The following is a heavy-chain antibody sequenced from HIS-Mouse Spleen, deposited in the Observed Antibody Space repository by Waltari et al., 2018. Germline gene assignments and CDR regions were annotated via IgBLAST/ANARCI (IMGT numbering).Heavy chain of an antibody. D-gene: IGHD6-19*01. CDR3: AKASSGWLDY. Sequence: QVQLVESGGGVVQPGRSLRLSCAASGFTFSSYGMHWVRQAPGNGLEGVAVISYDGSNKNYADAVKGRFTIYRDNSKNTLYLQMNSLRAEDTAVYYCAKASSGWLDYWGQGTLVTVSS. CDR2: ISYDGSNK. V-gene: IGHV3-30*18. J-gene: IGHJ4*02. CDR1: GFTFSSYG.